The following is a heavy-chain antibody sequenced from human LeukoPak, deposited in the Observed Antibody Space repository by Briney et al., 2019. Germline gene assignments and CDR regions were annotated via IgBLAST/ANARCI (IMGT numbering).Heavy chain of an antibody. CDR1: GFAFSSYA. J-gene: IGHJ3*02. CDR3: AKLLRYSDQGAFDI. Sequence: PGRSLRLSCAASGFAFSSYAMHWVRQAPGKGLEWVAVISYDGSNKYYSDSVKGRFTISRDNSKNTLYLQMNSLRAEDTAVYYCAKLLRYSDQGAFDIWGQGTMVTVSS. D-gene: IGHD3-9*01. V-gene: IGHV3-30-3*02. CDR2: ISYDGSNK.